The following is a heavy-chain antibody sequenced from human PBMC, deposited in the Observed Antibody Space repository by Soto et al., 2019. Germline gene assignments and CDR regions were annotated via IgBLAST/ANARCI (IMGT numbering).Heavy chain of an antibody. Sequence: GGSLRLSCAASGFTFSSYGMHWVRQAPGKGLEWVAVISYDGSNKYYADSVKGRFTISRDNSKNTLYLQMNSLRAEDTAVYYCAKDQEEVLWFGESRPLDFDYWGQGTLVTVSS. CDR1: GFTFSSYG. J-gene: IGHJ4*02. CDR3: AKDQEEVLWFGESRPLDFDY. CDR2: ISYDGSNK. V-gene: IGHV3-30*18. D-gene: IGHD3-10*01.